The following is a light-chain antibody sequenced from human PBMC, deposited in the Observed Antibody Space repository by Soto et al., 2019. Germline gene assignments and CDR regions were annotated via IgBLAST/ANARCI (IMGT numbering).Light chain of an antibody. V-gene: IGKV3-20*01. J-gene: IGKJ1*01. CDR1: QSLSNNY. Sequence: VFTQSPGTLSLSPGERATLSSRASQSLSNNYLAWYQQKPGQAPRLLMYGAFTRATGIPDRFSGSGSGTDFTLTISRLEPEDSAVYDCQQYNRVPRTFGQGTKVDIK. CDR3: QQYNRVPRT. CDR2: GAF.